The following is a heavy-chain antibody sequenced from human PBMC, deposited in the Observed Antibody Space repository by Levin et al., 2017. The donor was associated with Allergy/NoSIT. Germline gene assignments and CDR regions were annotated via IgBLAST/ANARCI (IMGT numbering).Heavy chain of an antibody. CDR3: ARDGPVLRFLEWARHYYYGMDV. J-gene: IGHJ6*02. CDR2: IYTSGST. V-gene: IGHV4-4*07. D-gene: IGHD3-3*01. Sequence: GSLRLSCTVSGGSISSYYWSWIRQPAGKGLEWIGRIYTSGSTNYNPSLKSRVTMSVDTSKNQFSLKLSSVTAADTAVYYCARDGPVLRFLEWARHYYYGMDVWGQGTTVTVSS. CDR1: GGSISSYY.